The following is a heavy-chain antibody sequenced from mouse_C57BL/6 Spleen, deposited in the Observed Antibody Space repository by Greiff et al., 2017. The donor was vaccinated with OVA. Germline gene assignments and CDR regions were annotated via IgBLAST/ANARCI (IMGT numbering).Heavy chain of an antibody. CDR1: GYTFTSYW. D-gene: IGHD3-2*02. V-gene: IGHV1-61*01. CDR2: IYPSDSET. CDR3: ARVRNSSGYFDY. J-gene: IGHJ2*01. Sequence: QVQLQQPGAELVRPGSSVKLSCKASGYTFTSYWMDWVKQRPGQGLEWIGNIYPSDSETHYNQKFKDKATLTVDKSSSTAYMQLSSLTSEDSAVYYCARVRNSSGYFDYWGKGTTLTVSS.